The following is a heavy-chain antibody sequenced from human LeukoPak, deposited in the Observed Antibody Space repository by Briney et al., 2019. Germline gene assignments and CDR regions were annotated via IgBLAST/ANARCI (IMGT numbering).Heavy chain of an antibody. J-gene: IGHJ5*02. D-gene: IGHD2-2*01. V-gene: IGHV3-7*01. CDR2: IKQDGSEK. Sequence: GGSLRLSCAASGFTFSSYWMSWVRQAPGKGLEWVANIKQDGSEKYYVDSVKGRFTISRDNAKNSLYLQMNSLRAEDTAVYYCARDFRDIVVVPATIPWGQGTLVTVSS. CDR3: ARDFRDIVVVPATIP. CDR1: GFTFSSYW.